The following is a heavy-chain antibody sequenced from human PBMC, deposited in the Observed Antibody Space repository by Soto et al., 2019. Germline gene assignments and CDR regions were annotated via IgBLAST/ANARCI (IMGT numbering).Heavy chain of an antibody. CDR2: SSGYNRNT. D-gene: IGHD3-16*01. CDR3: ARAVTYDVTDL. V-gene: IGHV1-18*04. Sequence: WASVKVSCKASGYTFTRYGVSWVRQAPGQGLEWMGWSSGYNRNTNYAQKFQGRVTMTTDTSTNTAYMELRSLRSDDTAVYYCARAVTYDVTDLWGQGTLVTVSS. J-gene: IGHJ5*02. CDR1: GYTFTRYG.